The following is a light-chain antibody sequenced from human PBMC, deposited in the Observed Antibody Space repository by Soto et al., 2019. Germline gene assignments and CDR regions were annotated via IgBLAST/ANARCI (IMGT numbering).Light chain of an antibody. CDR2: WAS. Sequence: DIVMTQSPDSLAVSLGERATINCRSSLSVLYNSNNKNYLAWYQQKPGQPPKLLIYWASTRESGVPDRCSGSGSGTYFSLTISSLQAEDVAVYYCQQCYSTWTFGQGTKVEIK. J-gene: IGKJ1*01. CDR3: QQCYSTWT. V-gene: IGKV4-1*01. CDR1: LSVLYNSNNKNY.